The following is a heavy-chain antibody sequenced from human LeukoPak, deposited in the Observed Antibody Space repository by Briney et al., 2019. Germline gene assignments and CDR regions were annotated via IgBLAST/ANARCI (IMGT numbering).Heavy chain of an antibody. Sequence: GGSLRLSCAASGFTFSSYAMHWVRQAPGEGLEWVAVISYDGNNKYYADSVKGRFTISRDNSKNTLYLQMNSLRAEDTAVYYCARGGIVGPTSYFYYGMDVWGQGTTVTVSS. J-gene: IGHJ6*02. D-gene: IGHD1-26*01. CDR2: ISYDGNNK. V-gene: IGHV3-30-3*01. CDR1: GFTFSSYA. CDR3: ARGGIVGPTSYFYYGMDV.